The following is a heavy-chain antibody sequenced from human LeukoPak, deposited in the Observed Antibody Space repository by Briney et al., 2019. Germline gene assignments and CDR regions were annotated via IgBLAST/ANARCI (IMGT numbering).Heavy chain of an antibody. CDR2: ISGSGGST. CDR1: GFTFSSYS. V-gene: IGHV3-23*01. Sequence: GGSLRLSCAASGFTFSSYSMSWVRQAPGKGLEWVSAISGSGGSTYYAESVKGRFTISRDNSKNTLYLQMNSLGAEDTAVYYCAKGGLAGWAFDIWGQGTMVTVSS. CDR3: AKGGLAGWAFDI. D-gene: IGHD3-3*02. J-gene: IGHJ3*02.